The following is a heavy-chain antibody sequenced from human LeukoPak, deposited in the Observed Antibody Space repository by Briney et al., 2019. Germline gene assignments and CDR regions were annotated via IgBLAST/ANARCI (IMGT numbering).Heavy chain of an antibody. CDR1: GFTFSSYA. V-gene: IGHV3-66*02. D-gene: IGHD3-22*01. CDR3: ARTSLYYYDSSGYPCYFDY. J-gene: IGHJ4*02. CDR2: IYSGGST. Sequence: PGGSLRLSCAASGFTFSSYAMSWVRQAPGKGLEWVSVIYSGGSTYYADSVKGRFTISRDNSKNTLYLQMNSLRAEDTAVYYCARTSLYYYDSSGYPCYFDYWGQGTLVTVSS.